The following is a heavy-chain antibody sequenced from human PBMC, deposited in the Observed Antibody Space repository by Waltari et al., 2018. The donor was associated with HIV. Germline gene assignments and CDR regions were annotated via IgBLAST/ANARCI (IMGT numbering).Heavy chain of an antibody. J-gene: IGHJ4*02. CDR1: GLKLDILT. CDR3: VRDRTSETTGDFDS. D-gene: IGHD1-1*01. V-gene: IGHV3-21*01. CDR2: ISKSGYYV. Sequence: DVQLVESGGGLVKPGQSFSLSCIAAGLKLDILTMPWVRQAPGGGLEWVASISKSGYYVYYSDSLKGRVTISRDNAKKSLLLQVNSLTADDTGLYFCVRDRTSETTGDFDSWGQGVPVFVSS.